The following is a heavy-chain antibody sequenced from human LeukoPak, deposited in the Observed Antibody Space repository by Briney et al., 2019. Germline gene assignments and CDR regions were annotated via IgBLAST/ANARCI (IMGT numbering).Heavy chain of an antibody. CDR2: IKQDGSDK. D-gene: IGHD3-10*01. J-gene: IGHJ3*02. V-gene: IGHV3-7*04. CDR3: ARLSWVRGLHAFDI. Sequence: GGSLRLSCAASGFXFNSYWISWVRQAPGKGLEWVANIKQDGSDKYYVDSVKGRFTISRDNAKDSLYLQMNSLRAEDTAVYYCARLSWVRGLHAFDIWGQGTMVTVSS. CDR1: GFXFNSYW.